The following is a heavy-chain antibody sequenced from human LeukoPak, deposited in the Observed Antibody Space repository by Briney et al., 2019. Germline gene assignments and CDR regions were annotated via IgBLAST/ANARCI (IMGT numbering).Heavy chain of an antibody. CDR1: GFTFTSYA. CDR3: ARESGDDYGGNSGFDY. CDR2: ISYDGSVQ. Sequence: GGSLRLSCAASGFTFTSYAMQWVRQAPGKGLEWVAVISYDGSVQYSADSVKGRFTISRDNPKNTLYLQMSSLRAEGTAVYYCARESGDDYGGNSGFDYWGQGTPVTVSS. J-gene: IGHJ4*02. V-gene: IGHV3-30*07. D-gene: IGHD4-23*01.